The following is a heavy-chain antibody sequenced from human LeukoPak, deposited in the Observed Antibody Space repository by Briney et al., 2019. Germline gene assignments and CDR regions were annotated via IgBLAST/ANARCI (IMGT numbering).Heavy chain of an antibody. CDR3: ARDLHIAAADY. D-gene: IGHD6-13*01. CDR2: IIGDGTST. V-gene: IGHV3-74*01. CDR1: GFNFRAYW. Sequence: GGSLRLSCTTSGFNFRAYWMHWARQAPGKGLVWVSRIIGDGTSTDYADSVKGRFIISRDNAKNTVYLQMNSLRAEDTAVYYCARDLHIAAADYWGQGTLVTVSS. J-gene: IGHJ4*02.